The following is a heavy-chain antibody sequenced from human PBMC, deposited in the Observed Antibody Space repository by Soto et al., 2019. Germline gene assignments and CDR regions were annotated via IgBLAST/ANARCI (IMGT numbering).Heavy chain of an antibody. CDR1: GFTFSSYA. V-gene: IGHV3-30-3*01. J-gene: IGHJ5*02. CDR3: ARDRADYYYGSGPFDP. Sequence: QVQLVESGGGVVQPGRSLRLSCAASGFTFSSYAMHWVRQAPGKGLEWVAVKSYDGNKKYYADSVKGRFTISRDNSKNTLYLQMNSLRAEDTAVYYCARDRADYYYGSGPFDPWGQGTLVTVSS. D-gene: IGHD3-10*01. CDR2: KSYDGNKK.